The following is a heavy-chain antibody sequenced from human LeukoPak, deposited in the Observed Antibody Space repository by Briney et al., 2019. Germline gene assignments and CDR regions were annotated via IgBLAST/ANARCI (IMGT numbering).Heavy chain of an antibody. J-gene: IGHJ4*02. CDR1: GFTFSSYG. CDR2: IRYDGSNK. D-gene: IGHD3-10*01. CDR3: AKDRGYYGSGSYYNIEY. V-gene: IGHV3-30*02. Sequence: GGSLRLSCAASGFTFSSYGMHWVRQAPGKGLEWVSFIRYDGSNKYYADSVKGRFTISRGNSKNTLYLQMNSLRAEDTAVYYCAKDRGYYGSGSYYNIEYWGQGTLVTVSS.